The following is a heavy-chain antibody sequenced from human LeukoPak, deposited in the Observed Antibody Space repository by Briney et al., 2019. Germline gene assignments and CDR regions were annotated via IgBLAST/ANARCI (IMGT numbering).Heavy chain of an antibody. D-gene: IGHD6-19*01. CDR3: AKAGIGVVSYFDY. Sequence: GGSLRLSCAASGFTFSSYAMSWVRQPPGKRLEWVSAIRGSGGGTYYADSVKGRSTISRDNSKNTLYLQMNSLRDEDTALYYCAKAGIGVVSYFDYWGQGTLVTVSS. J-gene: IGHJ4*02. CDR2: IRGSGGGT. V-gene: IGHV3-23*01. CDR1: GFTFSSYA.